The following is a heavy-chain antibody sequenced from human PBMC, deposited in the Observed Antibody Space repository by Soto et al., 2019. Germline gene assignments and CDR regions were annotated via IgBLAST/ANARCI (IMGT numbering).Heavy chain of an antibody. Sequence: QITLKESGPPLVKPTQTLTLTCTFSGLSLRTTGVGVGWVRQPPGKALEWLALLYWDDDKRYSPSLKSRLTSTKDTSEKQVVLTMTNMDTVDTATYYCVQSRCGGDCLQIYSSHSYYGVDVWGQGTTVTVSS. CDR2: LYWDDDK. V-gene: IGHV2-5*02. CDR3: VQSRCGGDCLQIYSSHSYYGVDV. CDR1: GLSLRTTGVG. J-gene: IGHJ6*02. D-gene: IGHD2-21*02.